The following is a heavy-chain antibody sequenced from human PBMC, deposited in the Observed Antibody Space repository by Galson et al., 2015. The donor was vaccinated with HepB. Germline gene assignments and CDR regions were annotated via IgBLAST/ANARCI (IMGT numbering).Heavy chain of an antibody. D-gene: IGHD4-23*01. CDR3: ARGADDYGGIFDY. Sequence: ETLSLTCTVSGGSISSSSYYWGWIRQPPGKGLEWIGEINHSGSTNYNPSLKSRVTISVDTSKNQFSLKLSSVTAADTAVYYCARGADDYGGIFDYWGQGTLVTVSS. CDR1: GGSISSSSYY. V-gene: IGHV4-39*07. J-gene: IGHJ4*02. CDR2: INHSGST.